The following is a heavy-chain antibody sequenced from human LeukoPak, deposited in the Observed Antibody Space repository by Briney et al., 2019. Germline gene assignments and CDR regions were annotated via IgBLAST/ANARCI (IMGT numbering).Heavy chain of an antibody. CDR3: ARDTRGGYGDYVNY. D-gene: IGHD4-17*01. Sequence: SVKVSCKDSGGTFSSYAISWVRQAPGQGLEWMGGIIPIFGTANYAQKFQGRVTITADESTSTAYMELSSLRSEDTAVYYCARDTRGGYGDYVNYWGQGTLVTVSS. CDR2: IIPIFGTA. J-gene: IGHJ4*02. CDR1: GGTFSSYA. V-gene: IGHV1-69*13.